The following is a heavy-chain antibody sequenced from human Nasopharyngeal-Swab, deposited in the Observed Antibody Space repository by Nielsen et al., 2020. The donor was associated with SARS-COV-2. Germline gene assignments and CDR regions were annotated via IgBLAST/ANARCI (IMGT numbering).Heavy chain of an antibody. Sequence: KVSCKGSGYSFTSYWIGWVRQMPGKGLEWMGIIYPGDSDTRYSPSFQGQVTISADKSINTAYLQWSSLKASDTAMYYCARLTVGATSGDAFDIWGQGTMVTVSS. J-gene: IGHJ3*02. CDR1: GYSFTSYW. CDR3: ARLTVGATSGDAFDI. D-gene: IGHD1-26*01. CDR2: IYPGDSDT. V-gene: IGHV5-51*01.